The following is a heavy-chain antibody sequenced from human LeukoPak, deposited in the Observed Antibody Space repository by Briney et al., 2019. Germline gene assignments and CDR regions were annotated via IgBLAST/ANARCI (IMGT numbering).Heavy chain of an antibody. V-gene: IGHV3-21*01. Sequence: GGSLRLSCAASGFTFNNYIMNWVRQAPGKGLEWVSSISSSSDYIYYADSVKGRFTISRDNAKNSLYLQMNSLRAEDTAVYYCAGNAPANYYDSSGNFDYWGQGTLVTVSS. CDR1: GFTFNNYI. CDR2: ISSSSDYI. CDR3: AGNAPANYYDSSGNFDY. D-gene: IGHD3-22*01. J-gene: IGHJ4*02.